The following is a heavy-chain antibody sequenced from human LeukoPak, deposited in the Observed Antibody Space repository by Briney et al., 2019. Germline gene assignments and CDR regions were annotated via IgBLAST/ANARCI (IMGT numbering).Heavy chain of an antibody. D-gene: IGHD6-19*01. Sequence: GGSLRLSCAASGFTFSIHWMTWVRQAPGKGLEWVANIKQDGSAKYYVDSVKGRFTISRDNANQSLYLQMNSLRAEDTAVYYCARVPYNSGWFFDVWGQGALVTVSS. V-gene: IGHV3-7*01. CDR1: GFTFSIHW. CDR3: ARVPYNSGWFFDV. CDR2: IKQDGSAK. J-gene: IGHJ4*02.